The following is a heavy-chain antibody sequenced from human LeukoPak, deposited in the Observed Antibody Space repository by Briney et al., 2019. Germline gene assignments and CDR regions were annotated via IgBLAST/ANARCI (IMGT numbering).Heavy chain of an antibody. CDR2: IYYSGST. CDR1: GGSISSGDYY. V-gene: IGHV4-30-4*01. Sequence: PSETLSLTCTVSGGSISSGDYYWSWIRQPPGTGLEWIGYIYYSGSTYYNPSLKSRVTISVDTSKNQFSLKLSSVTAADTAVYYCASRRGGYYYYGMDVWGKGTTVTVSS. J-gene: IGHJ6*04. CDR3: ASRRGGYYYYGMDV. D-gene: IGHD3-10*01.